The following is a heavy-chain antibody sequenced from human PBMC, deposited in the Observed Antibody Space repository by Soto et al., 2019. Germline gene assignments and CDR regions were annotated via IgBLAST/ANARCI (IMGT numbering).Heavy chain of an antibody. CDR2: INDRGSI. CDR1: GGSFSGYY. Sequence: QVQLQEWGAGPLRPLETLSLTCGVSGGSFSGYYWAWIRQSPGKGLELIGEINDRGSINYNTSLKSRVSNTVDKSKNHYSLNLRSVTAADTAVYYCARESHDILTGPPWGWYFDLWGRGTLVTVSS. CDR3: ARESHDILTGPPWGWYFDL. V-gene: IGHV4-34*01. J-gene: IGHJ2*01. D-gene: IGHD3-9*01.